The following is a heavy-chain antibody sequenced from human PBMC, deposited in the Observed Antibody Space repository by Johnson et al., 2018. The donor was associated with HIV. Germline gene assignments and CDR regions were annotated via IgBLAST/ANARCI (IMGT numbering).Heavy chain of an antibody. V-gene: IGHV3-30*18. D-gene: IGHD2-8*02. Sequence: QVQLVESGGGVVQPGGSLRLSCAASGFTFSDYYMSWVRQAPGKGLEWVAVISYDGSNKQYGDSVKGRFTISRDNSKNTLYLQMNSLRNEDTAVYHCAKDTGGNSGSDAFDFWGQGTLVTVAS. CDR3: AKDTGGNSGSDAFDF. CDR2: ISYDGSNK. CDR1: GFTFSDYY. J-gene: IGHJ3*01.